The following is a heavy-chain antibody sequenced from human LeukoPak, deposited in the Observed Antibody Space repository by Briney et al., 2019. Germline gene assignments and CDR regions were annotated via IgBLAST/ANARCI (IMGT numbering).Heavy chain of an antibody. CDR1: GGTFSSYA. CDR3: ARDLRDYDFWSGYYIGWFDP. CDR2: IIPIFGTA. Sequence: SVEVSCKASGGTFSSYAISWVRQAPGQGLEWMGGIIPIFGTANYAQKFQGRVTITADESTSTAYMELSSLRSEDTAVYYCARDLRDYDFWSGYYIGWFDPWGQGTLVTVSS. V-gene: IGHV1-69*13. J-gene: IGHJ5*02. D-gene: IGHD3-3*01.